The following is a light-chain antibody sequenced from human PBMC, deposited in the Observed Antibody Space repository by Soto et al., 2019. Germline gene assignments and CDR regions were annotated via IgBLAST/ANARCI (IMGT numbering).Light chain of an antibody. Sequence: EIVLTQSPGTLSLSPGERATLSCRASQSVSSPYLAWYQQKPGQAPRLLIYGASRRATGIPDRFSGSGSGTDFTLTISRLEPEDFAVYYCQQFGSSPFTFGPGTKVDIK. CDR3: QQFGSSPFT. CDR1: QSVSSPY. J-gene: IGKJ3*01. CDR2: GAS. V-gene: IGKV3-20*01.